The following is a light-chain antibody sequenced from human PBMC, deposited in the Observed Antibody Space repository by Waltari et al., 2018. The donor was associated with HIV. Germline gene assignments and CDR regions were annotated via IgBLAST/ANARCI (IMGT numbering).Light chain of an antibody. CDR2: WAS. V-gene: IGKV4-1*01. CDR3: QQYYNAPFT. J-gene: IGKJ2*01. Sequence: DFVMTQSPDSLAVSLGERATINCRSSPSVLYRSNNKNYLAWYQQKPGQPPKLLIYWASTRESGVPDRFVGSGSGTDFTLTISSLQAEDVAVYYCQQYYNAPFTFGQGTKLEI. CDR1: PSVLYRSNNKNY.